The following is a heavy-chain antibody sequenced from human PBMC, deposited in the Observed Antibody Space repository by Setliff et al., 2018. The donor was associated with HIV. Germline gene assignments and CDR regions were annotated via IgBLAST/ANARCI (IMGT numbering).Heavy chain of an antibody. J-gene: IGHJ1*01. CDR2: IYNTGST. V-gene: IGHV4-59*12. D-gene: IGHD2-15*01. CDR3: ARARRAGSGPKYFQH. Sequence: SETLSLTCTVSGDSISTDYWTWIRQPPGKGLEWLGYIYNTGSTYHSPSLESRVTISIDTSKNQFSLRLSSVTAADTAVYYCARARRAGSGPKYFQHWGQGTLVTVSS. CDR1: GDSISTDY.